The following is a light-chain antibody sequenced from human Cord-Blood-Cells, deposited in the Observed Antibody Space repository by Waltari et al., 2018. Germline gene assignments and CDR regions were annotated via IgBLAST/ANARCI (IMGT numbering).Light chain of an antibody. CDR2: GKN. CDR1: SLRSSY. CDR3: NSRDSSGNHLV. Sequence: SSELTQDPAVSVALGQTVRITCQGDSLRSSYASWYQQKPGPAPVLVIYGKNNRPSGIPDRFSGSSSGNTASLTITGAQAEDEADYYCNSRDSSGNHLVFGTGTKVTVL. V-gene: IGLV3-19*01. J-gene: IGLJ1*01.